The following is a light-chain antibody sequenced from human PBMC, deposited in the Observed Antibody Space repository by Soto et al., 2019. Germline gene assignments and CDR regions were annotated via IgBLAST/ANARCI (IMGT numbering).Light chain of an antibody. CDR2: DVS. V-gene: IGLV2-11*01. J-gene: IGLJ1*01. Sequence: QSVLTQPRSVSGSAGQSVTISCTGTSRDIGGYNSVSCYQQHPGKAPKLMIYDVSQRPSEVPDRFSGSKSGNTASLTISGIHPEDEGDDFCCSYARTHSDVFGTGTKVTVL. CDR1: SRDIGGYNS. CDR3: CSYARTHSDV.